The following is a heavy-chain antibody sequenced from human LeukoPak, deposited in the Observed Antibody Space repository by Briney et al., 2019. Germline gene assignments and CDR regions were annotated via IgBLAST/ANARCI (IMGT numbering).Heavy chain of an antibody. CDR1: GGSISSYY. Sequence: PSETLSLTCTVSGGSISSYYWSWIRQPPGKGLEWIGYIYYSGSTNYNPSLKSRVTISVDTSKNQFSLKLTSVTAADTAVYYCARVPIHGVTMVRGVIDYWGQGTLVTVSS. CDR2: IYYSGST. V-gene: IGHV4-59*01. J-gene: IGHJ4*02. D-gene: IGHD3-10*01. CDR3: ARVPIHGVTMVRGVIDY.